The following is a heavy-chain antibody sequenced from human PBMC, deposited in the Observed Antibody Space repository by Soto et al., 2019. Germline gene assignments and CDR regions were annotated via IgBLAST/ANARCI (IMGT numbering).Heavy chain of an antibody. CDR3: ARVSTVVTRLGNYYYGMDV. Sequence: SETLSLTCTVSGGSISGYYWSWIRQPPGKGLEWIGYIYYSGTTSYNPSLNSRVTMSVDTSKNQFSLKLSSVTAADTAVYYCARVSTVVTRLGNYYYGMDVWGQGTTVTVSS. V-gene: IGHV4-59*01. D-gene: IGHD2-21*02. J-gene: IGHJ6*02. CDR2: IYYSGTT. CDR1: GGSISGYY.